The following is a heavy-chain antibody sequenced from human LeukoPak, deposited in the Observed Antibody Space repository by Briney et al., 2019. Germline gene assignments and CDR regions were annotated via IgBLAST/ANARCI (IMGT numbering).Heavy chain of an antibody. CDR3: ASDRIWFGESTNEY. J-gene: IGHJ4*02. V-gene: IGHV4-38-2*02. D-gene: IGHD3-10*01. CDR2: IYQSGST. CDR1: GYSIRNGYN. Sequence: SETLSLTCTVSGYSIRNGYNWGWIRLSPGKGLEWLGSIYQSGSTYYNPSLKSRVTISVDTSKNQFSLNLNSVTAADTAFYYCASDRIWFGESTNEYWGQGTLVTVSS.